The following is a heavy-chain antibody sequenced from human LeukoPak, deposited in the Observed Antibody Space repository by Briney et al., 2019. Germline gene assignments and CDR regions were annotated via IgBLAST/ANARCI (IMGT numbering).Heavy chain of an antibody. CDR2: IYYSGST. J-gene: IGHJ4*02. V-gene: IGHV4-31*03. CDR1: GGSISSGGYY. CDR3: ARGRVATQVGYGGNRYYFDY. D-gene: IGHD4-23*01. Sequence: PSQTLSLTCTVSGGSISSGGYYWSWIRQHPGKGLEWIGYIYYSGSTYYNPSLKSRVTISVDTPKNQFSLKLSSVTAADTAVYYCARGRVATQVGYGGNRYYFDYWGQGTLVTVSS.